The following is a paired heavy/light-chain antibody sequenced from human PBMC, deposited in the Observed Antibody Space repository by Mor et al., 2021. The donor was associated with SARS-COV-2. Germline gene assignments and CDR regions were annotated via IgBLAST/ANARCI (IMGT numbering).Light chain of an antibody. CDR3: QQYNNWPYT. J-gene: IGKJ2*01. CDR2: GAS. V-gene: IGKV3-15*01. Sequence: EIVMTQSPATLSVSPGERATLSCRASQSVNSNLAWYQQKPGQAPRLLIYGASTRVTGIPARFSGSGSGTEFTLTISSLQSEDFAVYYCQQYNNWPYTFGQGTKLEIK. CDR1: QSVNSN.
Heavy chain of an antibody. D-gene: IGHD6-13*01. CDR1: GGSISSSSYY. Sequence: QLQLQESGPGLVKPSETLSLTCTVSGGSISSSSYYWGWIRQPPGKGLEWIGSIYYSGSTYYNPSLKSRVTISVDTSKNQFSLKLSSVTAADTAVYYCASPGIAAAILGWDVWGKGTTVTVSS. V-gene: IGHV4-39*01. CDR3: ASPGIAAAILGWDV. J-gene: IGHJ6*04. CDR2: IYYSGST.